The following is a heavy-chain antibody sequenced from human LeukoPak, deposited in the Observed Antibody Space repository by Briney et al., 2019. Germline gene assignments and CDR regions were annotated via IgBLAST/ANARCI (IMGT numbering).Heavy chain of an antibody. CDR3: ARGEWLNWFDP. CDR2: IYYSGST. CDR1: GGSISSYY. J-gene: IGHJ5*02. V-gene: IGHV4-59*12. Sequence: SETLSLTCTVSGGSISSYYWSWIRQPPGKGLEWIGYIYYSGSTNYNPSLKSRVTISVDTSKNQFSLKLSSVTAADTAVYYCARGEWLNWFDPWGQGTLVTVSS. D-gene: IGHD3-3*01.